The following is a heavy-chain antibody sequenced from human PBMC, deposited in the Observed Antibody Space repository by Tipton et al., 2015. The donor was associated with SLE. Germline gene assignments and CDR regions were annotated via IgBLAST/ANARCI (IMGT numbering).Heavy chain of an antibody. CDR3: AKDMGNYYGSGSTTGAFDM. D-gene: IGHD3-10*01. J-gene: IGHJ3*02. CDR2: ISGSGGNT. V-gene: IGHV3-23*01. CDR1: GFTFSRYA. Sequence: SLRLSCAASGFTFSRYAMSWVRQTPGKGLEWVSGISGSGGNTYYADSVKGRFTISRDDSRNTLSLQMNSLRAEDTAMYYCAKDMGNYYGSGSTTGAFDMWGQGTMVTVSS.